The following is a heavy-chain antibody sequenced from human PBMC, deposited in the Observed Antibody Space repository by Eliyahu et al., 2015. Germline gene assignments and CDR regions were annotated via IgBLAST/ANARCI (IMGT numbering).Heavy chain of an antibody. V-gene: IGHV1-69*01. CDR3: ARGGAYYDYIWGSYRPEMGWFDP. J-gene: IGHJ5*02. CDR1: GGTFSSYA. CDR2: IIPIFGTA. Sequence: QVQLVQSGAEVKKPGSSVKVSCKASGGTFSSYAISWVRQAPGQGLEWMGGIIPIFGTANYAQKFQGRVTITADESTSTAYMELSSLRSEDTAVYYCARGGAYYDYIWGSYRPEMGWFDPWGQGTLVTVSS. D-gene: IGHD3-16*02.